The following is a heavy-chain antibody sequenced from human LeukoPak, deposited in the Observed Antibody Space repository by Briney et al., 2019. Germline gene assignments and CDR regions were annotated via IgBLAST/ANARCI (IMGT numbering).Heavy chain of an antibody. CDR2: IIPIFGTA. V-gene: IGHV1-69*05. J-gene: IGHJ4*02. D-gene: IGHD5-24*01. CDR1: GGTFSSYA. CDR3: ARVMRRDAYNRPLDY. Sequence: ASVKVSCKASGGTFSSYAISWVRQAPGQGLEWMGGIIPIFGTANYAQKFQGRVTITTDESTSTAYMELSSLRSEDTAVYYCARVMRRDAYNRPLDYWGQGTLVTVSS.